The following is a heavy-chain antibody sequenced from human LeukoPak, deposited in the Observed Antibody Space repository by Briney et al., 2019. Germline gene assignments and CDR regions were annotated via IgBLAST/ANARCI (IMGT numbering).Heavy chain of an antibody. Sequence: PSETLSLACAVSGGSISSGGYSWSWIRQPPGKGLEWIGYIYYSGSTNYNPSLKSRVTILVDTSKNQFSLKLSSVTAADTAVYYCAKGLGYCSGGSCYWSDYWGQGTLVTVSS. CDR3: AKGLGYCSGGSCYWSDY. J-gene: IGHJ4*02. V-gene: IGHV4-61*08. CDR2: IYYSGST. CDR1: GGSISSGGYS. D-gene: IGHD2-15*01.